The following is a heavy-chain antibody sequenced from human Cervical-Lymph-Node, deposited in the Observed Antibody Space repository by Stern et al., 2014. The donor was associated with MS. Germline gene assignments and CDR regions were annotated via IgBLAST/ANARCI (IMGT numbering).Heavy chain of an antibody. CDR1: GGSISSSSYH. D-gene: IGHD1-26*01. Sequence: QLQLQESGPGLVKPSETLSLTCSVSGGSISSSSYHWGWIRQPPGKGLEWIGSISYSGSTYYTPSLQSRVTISVDTSQNQLYLKLSSVTAADTAVYYCARRRGWPYFDYWGQGTLVTVSS. V-gene: IGHV4-39*01. J-gene: IGHJ4*02. CDR3: ARRRGWPYFDY. CDR2: ISYSGST.